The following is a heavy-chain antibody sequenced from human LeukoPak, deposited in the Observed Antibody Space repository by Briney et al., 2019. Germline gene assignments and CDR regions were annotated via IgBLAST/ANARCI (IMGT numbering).Heavy chain of an antibody. J-gene: IGHJ4*02. CDR3: ASVDTAMVGDY. Sequence: GGSLRLSCAASGFTFSDYYMSWIRQAPGKGLEWVSYISSSGSTIYYADSVKGRFTISRDNAKNSLYLQMNSLIAGDTAVYYCASVDTAMVGDYWGQGTLVTVSS. V-gene: IGHV3-11*01. CDR1: GFTFSDYY. CDR2: ISSSGSTI. D-gene: IGHD5-18*01.